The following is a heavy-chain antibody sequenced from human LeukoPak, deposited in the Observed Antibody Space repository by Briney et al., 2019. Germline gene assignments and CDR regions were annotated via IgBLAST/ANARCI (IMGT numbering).Heavy chain of an antibody. D-gene: IGHD2-21*01. CDR2: IKTKSDGETT. J-gene: IGHJ4*02. Sequence: GGSLRLSCAASGFTFSDAWMNWVRQAPGKGLEWVGRIKTKSDGETTDYAAPVKDRFSISRDDSKSMMYLQMNSLKTEDTAVYYCITPLPYSAQGGQGTLVTVSS. CDR1: GFTFSDAW. V-gene: IGHV3-15*07. CDR3: ITPLPYSAQ.